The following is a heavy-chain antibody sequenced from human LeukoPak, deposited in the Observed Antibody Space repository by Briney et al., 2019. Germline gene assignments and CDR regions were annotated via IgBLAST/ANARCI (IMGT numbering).Heavy chain of an antibody. V-gene: IGHV7-4-1*02. CDR1: GYTFTKYV. D-gene: IGHD6-13*01. CDR3: ARDRVEQQLVSEYFQH. J-gene: IGHJ1*01. CDR2: INTKTGNP. Sequence: ASVKVSCKASGYTFTKYVTNWVRQAPGQGLEWMGWINTKTGNPTYAQGFTGRFVFSLDTSVSTAYLQISSLKAEDTAVYYCARDRVEQQLVSEYFQHWGQGTLVTVSS.